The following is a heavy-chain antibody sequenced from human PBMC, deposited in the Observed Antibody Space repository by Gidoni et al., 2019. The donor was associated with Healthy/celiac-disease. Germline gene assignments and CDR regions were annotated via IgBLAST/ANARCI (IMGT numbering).Heavy chain of an antibody. CDR1: GFPFSNAW. CDR2: IKSKPVGGTT. V-gene: IGHV3-15*01. CDR3: TTDGLIAAAGYPHYFDY. Sequence: EVQLVESGGGLVKPGGSLRLTCAASGFPFSNAWMSWVRQAPGKGLAWVGRIKSKPVGGTTDYAAPVKGRFTISRDDSKHTLYLQMNSLKTEDTAVYYCTTDGLIAAAGYPHYFDYWGQGTLVTVSS. J-gene: IGHJ4*02. D-gene: IGHD6-13*01.